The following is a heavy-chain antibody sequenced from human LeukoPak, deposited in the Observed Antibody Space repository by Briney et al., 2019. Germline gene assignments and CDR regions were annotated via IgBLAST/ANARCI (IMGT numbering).Heavy chain of an antibody. V-gene: IGHV3-23*01. CDR2: ISGSGATT. CDR1: GFTFSSYA. D-gene: IGHD3-22*01. J-gene: IGHJ4*02. CDR3: VKESTSSGYYYAPDY. Sequence: TGGSLRLSCTASGFTFSSYAMTWVRQAPGKGLEWVSSISGSGATTYNADPLKGRFTISRDNSENTLYLQMNSLRAEDTAVYYCVKESTSSGYYYAPDYWGQGTLVTVS.